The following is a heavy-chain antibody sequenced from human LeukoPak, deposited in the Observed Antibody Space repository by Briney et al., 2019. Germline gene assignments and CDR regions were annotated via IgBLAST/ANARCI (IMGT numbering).Heavy chain of an antibody. CDR3: AKAPYSGSYYWFDP. V-gene: IGHV3-23*01. Sequence: GGSLRLSCAASGFTFSSYAMSWVRQAPGKGLEWVSAISGSGGSTYYADSVKGRFTISRDNSKNTLYLQINSLRAEDTAVYYCAKAPYSGSYYWFDPWGQGTLVTVSS. D-gene: IGHD1-26*01. CDR1: GFTFSSYA. CDR2: ISGSGGST. J-gene: IGHJ5*02.